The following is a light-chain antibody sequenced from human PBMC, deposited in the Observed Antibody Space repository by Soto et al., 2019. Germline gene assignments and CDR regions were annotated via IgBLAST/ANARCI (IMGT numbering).Light chain of an antibody. CDR2: GAS. J-gene: IGKJ2*01. V-gene: IGKV3-20*01. CDR3: QQHGTSPYT. Sequence: EVVLTQSPNTLSLSPGERATLSCWASQSLRSSYLAWYQRKPGQAPRLLMFGASRRATGIPDRFNVSGSGTDFFLTIRRLEPEEGAVYYCQQHGTSPYTWGQGNVFEIK. CDR1: QSLRSSY.